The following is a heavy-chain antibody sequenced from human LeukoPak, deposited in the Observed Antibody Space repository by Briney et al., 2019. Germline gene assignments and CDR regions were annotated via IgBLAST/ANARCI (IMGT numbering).Heavy chain of an antibody. CDR2: ISYDGSNK. CDR3: ASSIAARFDY. V-gene: IGHV3-30-3*01. CDR1: GFTFSSYA. D-gene: IGHD6-6*01. Sequence: PGGSLRLSCAASGFTFSSYAMHWVRQAPGKGLEWVAVISYDGSNKYYADSVKGRFTISRDNSKNTLYLQMNGLRAEDTAVYYCASSIAARFDYWGQGTLVTVSS. J-gene: IGHJ4*02.